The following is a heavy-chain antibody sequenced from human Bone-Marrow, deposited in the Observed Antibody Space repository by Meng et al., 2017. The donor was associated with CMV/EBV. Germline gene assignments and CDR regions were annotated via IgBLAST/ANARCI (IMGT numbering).Heavy chain of an antibody. J-gene: IGHJ6*02. D-gene: IGHD1-26*01. Sequence: ASVKVSCKASGYTFTSYDINWVRQATGQGLEWMGWMNPNSGNTGYAQKFQGRVTMTRDTSTSTVYMELSSLRSEDTAVYYCASGKGRYYGMDVWGQGTTVTVSS. CDR1: GYTFTSYD. CDR3: ASGKGRYYGMDV. CDR2: MNPNSGNT. V-gene: IGHV1-8*01.